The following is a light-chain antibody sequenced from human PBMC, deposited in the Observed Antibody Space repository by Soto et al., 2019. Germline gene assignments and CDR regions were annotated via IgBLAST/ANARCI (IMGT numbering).Light chain of an antibody. CDR2: HTS. CDR3: QQYTVWPFT. CDR1: QNINTN. J-gene: IGKJ4*01. Sequence: EIEMTQSPATLSLSPGERATLSCRASQNINTNLAWYQQSPGRAPRLFIYHTSTRATGIPDRFSGSGSGTELTLTIGSLQSEDFALYYCQQYTVWPFTFGGGTRVEIK. V-gene: IGKV3-15*01.